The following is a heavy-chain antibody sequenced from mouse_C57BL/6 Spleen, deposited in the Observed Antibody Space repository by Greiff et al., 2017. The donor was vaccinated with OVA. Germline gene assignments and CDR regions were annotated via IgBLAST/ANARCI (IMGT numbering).Heavy chain of an antibody. Sequence: QVQLQQPGAELVRPGTSVKLSCKASGYTFTGYWMHWVKQRPGQGLEWIGVIDPSDSYTNYNQKFKGKATLTVDTSSSTAYMQLSSLTSEDSAVYYCASSSYGNYETWFAYWGQGTLVTVSA. CDR3: ASSSYGNYETWFAY. CDR1: GYTFTGYW. D-gene: IGHD2-1*01. CDR2: IDPSDSYT. V-gene: IGHV1-59*01. J-gene: IGHJ3*01.